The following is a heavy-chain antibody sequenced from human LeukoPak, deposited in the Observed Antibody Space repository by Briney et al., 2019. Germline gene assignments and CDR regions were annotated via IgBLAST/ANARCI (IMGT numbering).Heavy chain of an antibody. D-gene: IGHD4-17*01. CDR3: ASYGDYVNDAFDI. J-gene: IGHJ3*02. V-gene: IGHV5-51*01. Sequence: AESLQISCKGSGYSFTSYWIGWVRQMPREGLEWMGIIYPGDSDTRYSPSFQGQVTISADKSISTAYLQWSSLKASDTAMYYCASYGDYVNDAFDIWGQGTMVTVSS. CDR2: IYPGDSDT. CDR1: GYSFTSYW.